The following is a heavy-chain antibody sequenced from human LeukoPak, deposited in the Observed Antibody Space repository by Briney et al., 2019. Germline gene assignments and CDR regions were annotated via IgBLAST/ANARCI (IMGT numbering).Heavy chain of an antibody. D-gene: IGHD2/OR15-2a*01. CDR1: GYTFTSYY. Sequence: ASVKVSCKASGYTFTSYYMHWVRQAPGQGLEWMGIINPSGGSTSYAQKFQGRVTMTRDMSTSTVYMELSSLRSEDTAVYYCARSRSPLLLIDYWGQGTLVTVSS. J-gene: IGHJ4*02. CDR3: ARSRSPLLLIDY. V-gene: IGHV1-46*01. CDR2: INPSGGST.